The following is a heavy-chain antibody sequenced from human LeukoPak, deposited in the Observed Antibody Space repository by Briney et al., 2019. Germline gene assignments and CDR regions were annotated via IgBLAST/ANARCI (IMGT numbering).Heavy chain of an antibody. CDR1: GFTFSTYW. J-gene: IGHJ4*02. CDR3: ARDLTLYNPNGYDDY. D-gene: IGHD5-12*01. CDR2: IKQDGSEK. Sequence: GGSLRLSCTASGFTFSTYWMSWVRQAPGKGLEWVANIKQDGSEKYYVDSVKGRFTISRDNAKNSLYLQMNSLRAEDTAVYYCARDLTLYNPNGYDDYWGQGTLVTVSS. V-gene: IGHV3-7*01.